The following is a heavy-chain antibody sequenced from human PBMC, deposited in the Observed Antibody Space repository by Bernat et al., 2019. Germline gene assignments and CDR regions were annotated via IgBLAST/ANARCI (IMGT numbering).Heavy chain of an antibody. CDR1: GYSFTSYW. CDR3: ASALDSSGWYGDYYYYGMDV. D-gene: IGHD6-19*01. Sequence: EVQLVQSGAEVKKPGESLRISCKGSGYSFTSYWISWVRQMPGKGLEWMGRIDPSDSYTNYSPSFQGHVTISADKSISTAYLQWSGLKASDTAMYYCASALDSSGWYGDYYYYGMDVWGQGTTVTVSS. CDR2: IDPSDSYT. V-gene: IGHV5-10-1*03. J-gene: IGHJ6*02.